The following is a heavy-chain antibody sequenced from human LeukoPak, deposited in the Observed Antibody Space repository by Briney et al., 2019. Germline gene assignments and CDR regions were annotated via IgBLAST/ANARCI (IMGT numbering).Heavy chain of an antibody. V-gene: IGHV1-69*13. CDR1: GGTFSSYA. D-gene: IGHD6-13*01. J-gene: IGHJ4*02. CDR2: IIPIFGTA. Sequence: SVKVSCKASGGTFSSYAISWVRQAPGQGLEWMGGIIPIFGTANYAQKFQGRVTITADESTSTAYMELSSLRSEDTAVYYCAGGYSSSWYGIHYWGQGTLVAVSS. CDR3: AGGYSSSWYGIHY.